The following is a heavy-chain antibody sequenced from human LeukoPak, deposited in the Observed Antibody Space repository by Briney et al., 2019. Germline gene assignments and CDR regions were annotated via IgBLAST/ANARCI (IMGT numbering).Heavy chain of an antibody. CDR2: IYHSGST. J-gene: IGHJ5*02. CDR1: GYSISSGYY. D-gene: IGHD3-3*01. Sequence: SETLSLTCTVSGYSISSGYYCGWIRQPPGKGLEWIGSIYHSGSTYYNPSLKSRVTISVDTSKNQFSLKLSSVTAADTAVYYCARGTIGITIFGFDTWGQGTLVTVSS. V-gene: IGHV4-38-2*02. CDR3: ARGTIGITIFGFDT.